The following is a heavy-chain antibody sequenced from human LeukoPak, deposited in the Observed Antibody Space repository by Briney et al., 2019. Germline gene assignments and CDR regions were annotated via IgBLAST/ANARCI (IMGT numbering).Heavy chain of an antibody. V-gene: IGHV4-30-2*01. J-gene: IGHJ3*02. D-gene: IGHD3-3*01. CDR3: ARESHTYDFWSGFAGDAFDI. CDR1: GGSISSGGYS. CDR2: IYHSGST. Sequence: SQTLSLTCAVSGGSISSGGYSWSWIRQPPGKGLEWIGYIYHSGSTYYNPSLKSRVTISVDTSKNQFSLKLSSVTAADTAVYYCARESHTYDFWSGFAGDAFDIWGQGTMVTVSS.